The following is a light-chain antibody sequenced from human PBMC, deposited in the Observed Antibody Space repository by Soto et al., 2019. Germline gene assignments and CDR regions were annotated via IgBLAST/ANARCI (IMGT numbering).Light chain of an antibody. CDR2: GAS. V-gene: IGKV3-11*01. Sequence: EIVLTQSPATLSFSPGDRATLSCRASQSVSSYLAWYQQKPGQAPRLLIYGASNRATGIPARFSGSGSGTDFTLTISSLEPEDFAVYYCQQRSNLWTFGQGTKVDIK. CDR3: QQRSNLWT. J-gene: IGKJ1*01. CDR1: QSVSSY.